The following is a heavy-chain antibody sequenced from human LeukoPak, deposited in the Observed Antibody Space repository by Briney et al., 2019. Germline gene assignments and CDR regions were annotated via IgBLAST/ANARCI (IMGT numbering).Heavy chain of an antibody. CDR1: GGSISSSNW. Sequence: PSETLSLTFAVSGGSISSSNWWSWVRQPPGKGLEWFGRIFHTGTTDYKTSLKGRVTISVDKSKNQFSLKLTSVTAADTAVYYCAIQNRNTYYYYYMDVWGKGTTVTVSS. CDR2: IFHTGTT. CDR3: AIQNRNTYYYYYMDV. V-gene: IGHV4-4*02. D-gene: IGHD1/OR15-1a*01. J-gene: IGHJ6*03.